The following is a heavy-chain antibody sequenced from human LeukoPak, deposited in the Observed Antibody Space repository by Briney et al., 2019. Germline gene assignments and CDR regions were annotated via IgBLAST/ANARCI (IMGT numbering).Heavy chain of an antibody. J-gene: IGHJ2*01. CDR3: ARIWPDL. CDR2: INHSGYT. Sequence: SETLSLTCAVYGGSFSGYFWSWIRQPPGKGLEWIGEINHSGYTNYNPSLKSRVTISVDTSKKQFSLKLNSVTAADTAVYYCARIWPDLWGRGTLVTVSS. D-gene: IGHD3-10*01. CDR1: GGSFSGYF. V-gene: IGHV4-34*01.